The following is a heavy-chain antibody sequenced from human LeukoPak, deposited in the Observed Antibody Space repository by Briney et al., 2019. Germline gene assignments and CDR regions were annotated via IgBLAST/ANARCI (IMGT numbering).Heavy chain of an antibody. D-gene: IGHD2-15*01. V-gene: IGHV3-30-3*01. J-gene: IGHJ4*02. CDR3: ARVIVVVATMDYFDF. CDR2: ISYDGSNK. Sequence: GRSLRLSCAASGFIFSNFTMHWVRQAPGKGLDWVAVISYDGSNKFYADSVKGRFTISRDNSKSTLYLQMNSLRVEDTAVYYCARVIVVVATMDYFDFWGQGTLVTVSS. CDR1: GFIFSNFT.